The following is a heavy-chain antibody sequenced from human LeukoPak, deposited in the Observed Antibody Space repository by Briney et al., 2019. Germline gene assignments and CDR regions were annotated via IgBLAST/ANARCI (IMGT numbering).Heavy chain of an antibody. Sequence: PGGSLRLSCAASGFTFSSYAMSWVRQAPGKGLEWVSAISGSGGSTYYADSVKGRFTISRDYSKNTLYLQMNSLRAEDTAVYYCAKASYSGSGPIDYWGQGTLVTVSS. CDR2: ISGSGGST. CDR3: AKASYSGSGPIDY. D-gene: IGHD1-26*01. CDR1: GFTFSSYA. J-gene: IGHJ4*02. V-gene: IGHV3-23*01.